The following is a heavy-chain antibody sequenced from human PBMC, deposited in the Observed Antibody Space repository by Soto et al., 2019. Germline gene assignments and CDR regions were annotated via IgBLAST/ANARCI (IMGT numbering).Heavy chain of an antibody. D-gene: IGHD2-21*02. CDR3: AKGGGDSLRYGMDV. V-gene: IGHV3-23*01. CDR2: ISGSGGSI. J-gene: IGHJ6*02. CDR1: GFIFSSCA. Sequence: EVQLLDSGGGLVQPGGALRLSCSASGFIFSSCAMNWVRQAPGKGLEWVSAISGSGGSIYYADSVKGRFTISRDNSKTTLYLEMDSLRAEDTAVCYCAKGGGDSLRYGMDVWGQGTTVTVSS.